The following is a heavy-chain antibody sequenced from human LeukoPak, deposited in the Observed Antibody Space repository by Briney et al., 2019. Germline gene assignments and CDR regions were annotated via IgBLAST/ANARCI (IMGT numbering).Heavy chain of an antibody. Sequence: ASVTVSCTASGYTFTSYDINWVRQATGQGLEWMGWMNPNSGNTGYAQKFQGRVTMTRNTSISTAYMELSSLRSEDTAVYYCARGERLRYFDWLPGDAFDIWGQGTMVTVSS. J-gene: IGHJ3*02. V-gene: IGHV1-8*01. D-gene: IGHD3-9*01. CDR2: MNPNSGNT. CDR1: GYTFTSYD. CDR3: ARGERLRYFDWLPGDAFDI.